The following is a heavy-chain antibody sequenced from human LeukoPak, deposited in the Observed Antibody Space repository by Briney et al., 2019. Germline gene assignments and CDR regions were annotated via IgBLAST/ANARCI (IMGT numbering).Heavy chain of an antibody. Sequence: GGSLRLSCAASGFIFDDYAMHWVRQAPGKGLEWVSLISGDGGSTYYADSVKGRFTISRDNSKNSLYLQMNSLRTEDTALYYCAKGAVWFGELSGMDVWGQGTTVTVSS. CDR1: GFIFDDYA. V-gene: IGHV3-43*02. D-gene: IGHD3-10*01. J-gene: IGHJ6*02. CDR2: ISGDGGST. CDR3: AKGAVWFGELSGMDV.